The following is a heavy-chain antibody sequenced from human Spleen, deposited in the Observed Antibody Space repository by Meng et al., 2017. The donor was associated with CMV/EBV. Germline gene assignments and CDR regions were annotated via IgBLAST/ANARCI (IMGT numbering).Heavy chain of an antibody. Sequence: GGFLRLSCAASGFTFSSYAMSWVRQAPGKGLEWVSVIYNGGGTTYYVDFVKGRFTISRDNSKNTLYMQMNSLRAEDTAVYYCARDGGGSPAEYFQHWGQGTLVTVSS. V-gene: IGHV3-23*03. D-gene: IGHD2-15*01. CDR2: IYNGGGTT. CDR1: GFTFSSYA. CDR3: ARDGGGSPAEYFQH. J-gene: IGHJ1*01.